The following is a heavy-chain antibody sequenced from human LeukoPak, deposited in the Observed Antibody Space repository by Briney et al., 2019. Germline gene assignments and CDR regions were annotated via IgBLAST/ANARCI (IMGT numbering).Heavy chain of an antibody. CDR1: GGSFSGDF. CDR3: ARHIWQWLPFDD. CDR2: INHGGST. V-gene: IGHV4-34*01. Sequence: SETLSLTCAVYGGSFSGDFWSWIRQSPGKGLEWIGEINHGGSTTYNPSLQSRVTMSVDTSTNQISLKMTSVTAADTAIYYCARHIWQWLPFDDWGQGNPGHHLL. D-gene: IGHD6-19*01. J-gene: IGHJ4*02.